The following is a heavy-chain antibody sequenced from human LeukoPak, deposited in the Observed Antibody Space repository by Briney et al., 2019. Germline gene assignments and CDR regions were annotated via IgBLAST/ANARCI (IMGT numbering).Heavy chain of an antibody. Sequence: GGSLRLSCAATGFTFSSYAMSWVRQAPGKGLEWVSAISGSGGSTYYADSVKGRFTISRDNSKNTLYLQMNSLRAEDTAVYYCARDWLAARPLSFDYWGQGTLVTVSS. V-gene: IGHV3-23*01. D-gene: IGHD6-6*01. CDR2: ISGSGGST. CDR3: ARDWLAARPLSFDY. CDR1: GFTFSSYA. J-gene: IGHJ4*02.